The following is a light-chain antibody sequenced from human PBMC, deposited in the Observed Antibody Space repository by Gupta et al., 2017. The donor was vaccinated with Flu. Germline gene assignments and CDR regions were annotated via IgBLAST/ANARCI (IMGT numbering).Light chain of an antibody. CDR1: ALPNQY. CDR3: QSADSTSTYYV. V-gene: IGLV3-25*03. J-gene: IGLJ1*01. Sequence: RITCSGDALPNQYVYWFQQKPGQAPALLIYKDTERPSGIPERFSASGSGTTVTLTISGVQAEDEADYYCQSADSTSTYYVFGPGTKVTVL. CDR2: KDT.